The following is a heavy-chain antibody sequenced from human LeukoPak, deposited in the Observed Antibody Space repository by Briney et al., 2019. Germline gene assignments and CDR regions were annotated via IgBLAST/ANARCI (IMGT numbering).Heavy chain of an antibody. CDR3: ASSRDGYNYHY. V-gene: IGHV1-69*06. CDR1: GGTFSSYA. J-gene: IGHJ4*02. D-gene: IGHD5-24*01. CDR2: IIPIFGTA. Sequence: SVTVSCKASGGTFSSYAISWVRQAPGQGLEWMGGIIPIFGTANYAQKFQGRVTITADKSTSTAHMELSSLSSEDTAVYYCASSRDGYNYHYWGQGTLVTGSS.